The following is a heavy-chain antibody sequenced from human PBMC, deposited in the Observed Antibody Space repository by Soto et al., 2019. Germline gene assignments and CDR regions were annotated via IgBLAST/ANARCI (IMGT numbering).Heavy chain of an antibody. CDR3: ARDCSGGSCYPALGA. V-gene: IGHV3-53*01. J-gene: IGHJ5*02. CDR2: IYSDGTT. Sequence: PGGSLRLSCAASGFAVSNTYMSWVRQAPGRGLEWVSFIYSDGTTCYADSVKGRFTISRDTSKNTLSLQMNSLRAEDTAVYYCARDCSGGSCYPALGAWGQGTLVIVSS. D-gene: IGHD2-15*01. CDR1: GFAVSNTY.